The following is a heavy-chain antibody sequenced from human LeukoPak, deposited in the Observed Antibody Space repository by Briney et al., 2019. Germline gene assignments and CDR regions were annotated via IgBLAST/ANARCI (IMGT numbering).Heavy chain of an antibody. Sequence: GASVKVSCKASGYTFNGYYIHWVRQAPGQGLEWLGWINPNSGGTNYAQKFQGRVTMTRDTSISTAYMELSRLRSEDTAVYYCARWVQGSYGHNWFDPWGQGTLVTVSS. CDR3: ARWVQGSYGHNWFDP. CDR1: GYTFNGYY. D-gene: IGHD5-18*01. J-gene: IGHJ5*02. CDR2: INPNSGGT. V-gene: IGHV1-2*02.